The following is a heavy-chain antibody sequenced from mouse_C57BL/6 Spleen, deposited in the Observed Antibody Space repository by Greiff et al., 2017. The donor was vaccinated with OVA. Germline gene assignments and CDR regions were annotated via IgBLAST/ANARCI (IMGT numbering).Heavy chain of an antibody. CDR2: INPNNGGT. J-gene: IGHJ3*01. D-gene: IGHD2-10*02. CDR3: ARWYGNSPWFAY. Sequence: VQLQQSGPELVKPGASVKISCKASGYTFTDYYMNWVKQSHGKSLEWIGDINPNNGGTSYNQKFKGKATLTVDKSSSTAYMELRSLTSEDSAVYYCARWYGNSPWFAYWGQGTLVTVSA. V-gene: IGHV1-26*01. CDR1: GYTFTDYY.